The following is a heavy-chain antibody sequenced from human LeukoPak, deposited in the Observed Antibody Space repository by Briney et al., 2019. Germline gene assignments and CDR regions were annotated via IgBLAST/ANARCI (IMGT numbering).Heavy chain of an antibody. D-gene: IGHD6-13*01. CDR2: IKQDGSEK. Sequence: GGSLRLSCAASGFTFSSYWMSWVRQAPGKGLEWVANIKQDGSEKYYADSVKGRFTISRDNAKNSLYLQMNSLRAEDTAVYYCARDSRVAAVDYWGQGTLVTVSS. V-gene: IGHV3-7*03. CDR1: GFTFSSYW. J-gene: IGHJ4*02. CDR3: ARDSRVAAVDY.